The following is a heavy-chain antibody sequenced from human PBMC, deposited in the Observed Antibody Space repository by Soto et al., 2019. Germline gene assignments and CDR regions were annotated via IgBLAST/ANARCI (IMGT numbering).Heavy chain of an antibody. V-gene: IGHV3-30*18. D-gene: IGHD2-2*02. J-gene: IGHJ1*01. CDR2: ISYDGSNK. Sequence: GGSLRLSCAASGFTFSSYGMHWVRQAPGKGLEWVAVISYDGSNKYYADSVKGRFTTSRDNSKNTLYLQMNSLRAEDTAVYYCAKVSGDDCSSTSCYIGHFQHWGQGTLVTVSS. CDR1: GFTFSSYG. CDR3: AKVSGDDCSSTSCYIGHFQH.